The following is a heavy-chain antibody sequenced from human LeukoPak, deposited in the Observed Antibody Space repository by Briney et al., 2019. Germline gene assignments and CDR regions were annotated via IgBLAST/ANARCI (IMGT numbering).Heavy chain of an antibody. J-gene: IGHJ4*02. V-gene: IGHV3-21*01. D-gene: IGHD1-26*01. CDR1: GFTFSSYE. Sequence: GGSLRLSCAASGFTFSSYEMNWVRQAPGKGLEWVSSISTSSSYIYYADSAKGRFTVSRNNAKNSLYLQMDGLRAEDTAVYYCARVFSGTYLNYHHFDYWGQGTLVTVSS. CDR2: ISTSSSYI. CDR3: ARVFSGTYLNYHHFDY.